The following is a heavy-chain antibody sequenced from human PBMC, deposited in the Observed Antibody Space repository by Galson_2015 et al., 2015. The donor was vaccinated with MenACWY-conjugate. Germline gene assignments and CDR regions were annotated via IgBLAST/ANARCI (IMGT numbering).Heavy chain of an antibody. J-gene: IGHJ4*02. D-gene: IGHD6-19*01. V-gene: IGHV6-1*01. Sequence: CAISGDSVSSNSAAWNWIRQSPSRGLEWLGRTYYRSKWYKYYAASVKSRMTINVDTSKNQFSLQLNSVTPEDTAMYYCASQGIAVAGVIDYWGQGILPTVSS. CDR1: GDSVSSNSAA. CDR2: TYYRSKWYK. CDR3: ASQGIAVAGVIDY.